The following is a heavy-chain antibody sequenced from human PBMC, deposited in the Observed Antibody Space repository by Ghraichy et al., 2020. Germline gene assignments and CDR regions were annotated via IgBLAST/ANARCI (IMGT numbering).Heavy chain of an antibody. Sequence: ETLSLTCTVSGGSISSYYWSWIRQPPGKGLEWIGYIYYSGSTNYNPSLKSRVTISVDTSKNQFSLKLSSVTAADTAVYYCARLRFLEWLLVGYFDLWGRGTLVTVSS. V-gene: IGHV4-59*01. CDR1: GGSISSYY. CDR3: ARLRFLEWLLVGYFDL. CDR2: IYYSGST. J-gene: IGHJ2*01. D-gene: IGHD3-3*01.